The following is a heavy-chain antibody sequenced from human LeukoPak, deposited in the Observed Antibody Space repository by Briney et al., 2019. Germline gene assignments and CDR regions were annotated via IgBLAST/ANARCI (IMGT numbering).Heavy chain of an antibody. V-gene: IGHV4-59*01. D-gene: IGHD6-25*01. J-gene: IGHJ4*02. CDR2: IYYSGST. Sequence: SETLSLTCTVSGCSISRCHWSWLRQPPGKGLEWIGYIYYSGSTNYNPSLKSRVTISLDPSKNQFSLNSRSVTASNTAVYYWARDLLATAGYFDYWGQGTLVTVSS. CDR1: GCSISRCH. CDR3: ARDLLATAGYFDY.